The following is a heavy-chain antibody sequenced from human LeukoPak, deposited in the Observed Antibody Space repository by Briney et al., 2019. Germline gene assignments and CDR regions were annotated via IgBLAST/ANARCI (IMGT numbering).Heavy chain of an antibody. CDR1: GYTFTSYY. D-gene: IGHD5-18*01. CDR3: TRVRSEAMVNPDDAFDI. CDR2: INPSGGST. J-gene: IGHJ3*02. Sequence: ASVKVSCKASGYTFTSYYMHSVRQAPGQGLEWMGIINPSGGSTSYAQKFQGRVTMTRDTSTSTVYMELSSLRSEDTAVYYCTRVRSEAMVNPDDAFDIWGQGTMVTVSS. V-gene: IGHV1-46*01.